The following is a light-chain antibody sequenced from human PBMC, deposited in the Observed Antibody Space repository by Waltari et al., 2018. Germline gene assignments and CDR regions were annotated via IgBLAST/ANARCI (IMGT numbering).Light chain of an antibody. J-gene: IGLJ1*01. CDR3: CSYAGGGTYV. V-gene: IGLV2-23*02. CDR1: SSDVEKYNL. Sequence: QSALTQPASVSRSPGQSITISCTGTSSDVEKYNLVSWYQHHPDKALKPSSYELAKRPSRVSNRFSDSKSDNTASLSISGLQAEDEADYYCCSYAGGGTYVFGRGTKVTVL. CDR2: ELA.